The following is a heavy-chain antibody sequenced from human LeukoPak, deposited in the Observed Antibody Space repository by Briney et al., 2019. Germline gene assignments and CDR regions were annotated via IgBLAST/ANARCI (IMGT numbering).Heavy chain of an antibody. Sequence: GGSLRLSCAASGFTFDDYAMHWVRQAPGKGLEWVSGISWNSGSIGYADSVKDRFTISRDNAKNSLYLQMNSLRAEDTALYYCAKASTRWNAFDIWGQGTMVTVSS. CDR2: ISWNSGSI. V-gene: IGHV3-9*01. D-gene: IGHD3-3*01. J-gene: IGHJ3*02. CDR3: AKASTRWNAFDI. CDR1: GFTFDDYA.